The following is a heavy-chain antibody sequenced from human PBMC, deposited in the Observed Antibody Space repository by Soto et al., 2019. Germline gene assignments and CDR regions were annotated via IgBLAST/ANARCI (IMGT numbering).Heavy chain of an antibody. J-gene: IGHJ4*02. CDR1: GFTFSDYA. D-gene: IGHD6-19*01. V-gene: IGHV3-30*18. Sequence: VQLVESGGGVVQPGRSLRLSCAASGFTFSDYAMHWVRQAPGKGLEWVAVVSHDGRNTHYGDSVKGRFTISRDSSQNTVSLEMTSRRAEDTSVYYCAKGGRQGLVSSDFNYWGQGALVTVSS. CDR2: VSHDGRNT. CDR3: AKGGRQGLVSSDFNY.